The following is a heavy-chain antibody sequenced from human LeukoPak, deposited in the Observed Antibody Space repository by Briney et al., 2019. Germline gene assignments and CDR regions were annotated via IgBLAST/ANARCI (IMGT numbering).Heavy chain of an antibody. V-gene: IGHV3-7*01. J-gene: IGHJ6*03. CDR1: GFTFSSYW. CDR3: ARGITMIDTYYYYMDV. D-gene: IGHD3-22*01. CDR2: IKQDGSEK. Sequence: GGSLRLSCAAPGFTFSSYWMSWVRQAPGKGLEWVANIKQDGSEKYYVDSVKGRFTISRDNAKNSLYLQMNSLRAEDTAVYYCARGITMIDTYYYYMDVWGKGTTVTVSS.